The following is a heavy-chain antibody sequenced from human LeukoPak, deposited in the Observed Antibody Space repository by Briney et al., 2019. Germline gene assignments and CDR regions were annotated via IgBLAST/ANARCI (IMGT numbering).Heavy chain of an antibody. D-gene: IGHD3-9*01. CDR1: GYTLTELS. J-gene: IGHJ3*02. CDR3: ATGLSTGYRAFDI. CDR2: FDPEDGET. Sequence: ASVKVSCKVSGYTLTELSMHWVRQAPGKGLEWMGGFDPEDGETIYAQKFQGRVTMTEDTSTDTAYMELSSLRSGDTAVYYCATGLSTGYRAFDIWGQGTMVTVSS. V-gene: IGHV1-24*01.